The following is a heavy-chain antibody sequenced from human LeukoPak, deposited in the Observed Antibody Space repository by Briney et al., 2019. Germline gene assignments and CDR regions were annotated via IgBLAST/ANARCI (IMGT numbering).Heavy chain of an antibody. V-gene: IGHV3-30*01. J-gene: IGHJ4*02. CDR2: TAYEGGEK. D-gene: IGHD3-16*01. CDR3: ARVGDRHLTFDY. Sequence: GGSLRLSCAASGSTFSSHLLHWVRQAPGKGLEWVAGTAYEGGEKYYADSVSGRFTISRDNSDNTVYLQMNGLRLEDTAVYFCARVGDRHLTFDYWGRGTLVTVSS. CDR1: GSTFSSHL.